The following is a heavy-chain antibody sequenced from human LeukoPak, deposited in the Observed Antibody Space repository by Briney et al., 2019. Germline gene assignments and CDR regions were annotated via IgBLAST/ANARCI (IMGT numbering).Heavy chain of an antibody. CDR3: AKDAHYTSGPYFFAY. J-gene: IGHJ4*02. V-gene: IGHV3-23*01. Sequence: GGSLRLSCAASGFNITSNYMNWVRQAPGKGLEWVSAISGSGDSTYYADSVKGRFTISRDISKNTLYLQMNSLRAEDTAIYYCAKDAHYTSGPYFFAYWGQGTLVTVSS. CDR1: GFNITSNY. CDR2: ISGSGDST. D-gene: IGHD6-19*01.